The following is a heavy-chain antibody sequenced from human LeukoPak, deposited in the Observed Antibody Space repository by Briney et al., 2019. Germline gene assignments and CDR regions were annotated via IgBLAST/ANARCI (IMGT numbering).Heavy chain of an antibody. V-gene: IGHV4-38-2*02. CDR1: GYSISSGYY. CDR2: IYHSGST. CDR3: AREMVRSGTYVASYDY. D-gene: IGHD1-26*01. Sequence: SETLSLTCTVSGYSISSGYYWGWLRQPPGKGLEWIGSIYHSGSTYYNPSLKSRVTISVDTSKNQFSLKLSSVTAADTAVYHCAREMVRSGTYVASYDYWGQGTLVTVSS. J-gene: IGHJ4*02.